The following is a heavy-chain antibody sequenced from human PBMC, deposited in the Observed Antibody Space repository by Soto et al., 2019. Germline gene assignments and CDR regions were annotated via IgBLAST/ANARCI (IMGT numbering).Heavy chain of an antibody. CDR2: IMPILGIA. CDR3: ARTIAARRGYYYYLDV. V-gene: IGHV1-69*02. Sequence: SVKVSCQASGGTFSRYTISWLRQAPGQRIEWMGRIMPILGIANYAQKFQGRVTITADKSTSTVYMELSSLRSEDTFLFYCARTIAARRGYYYYLDVWGKGTTVTVSS. D-gene: IGHD6-6*01. CDR1: GGTFSRYT. J-gene: IGHJ6*03.